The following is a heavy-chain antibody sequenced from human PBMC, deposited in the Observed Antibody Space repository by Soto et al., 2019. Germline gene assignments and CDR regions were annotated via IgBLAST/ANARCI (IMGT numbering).Heavy chain of an antibody. CDR2: IYYSGST. V-gene: IGHV4-59*01. J-gene: IGHJ2*01. D-gene: IGHD4-17*01. CDR3: ARGDDYGDPNWYFDL. CDR1: GGSISSYY. Sequence: QVQLQESGPGLVKPSETLSLTCTVSGGSISSYYWSWIRQPPGKGLEWIGYIYYSGSTNYNPSLRIRVTXPLETSXXQCSLKLSSVTAADTAVYYCARGDDYGDPNWYFDLWGRGTLVTVSS.